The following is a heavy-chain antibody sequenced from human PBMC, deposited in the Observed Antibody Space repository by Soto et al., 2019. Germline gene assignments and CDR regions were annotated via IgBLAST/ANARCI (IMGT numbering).Heavy chain of an antibody. CDR1: GGSFSGYY. D-gene: IGHD3-9*01. V-gene: IGHV4-34*01. J-gene: IGHJ6*02. CDR3: ARWSLDYDILTGHTPDYYYYGMDV. Sequence: SETLSLTCAVYGGSFSGYYWSWIRQPPGKGLEWIGEINHSGSTNYNPSLKSRVTISVDTSKNQFSLKLSSVTAADTAVYYCARWSLDYDILTGHTPDYYYYGMDVWGQGTTVTVSS. CDR2: INHSGST.